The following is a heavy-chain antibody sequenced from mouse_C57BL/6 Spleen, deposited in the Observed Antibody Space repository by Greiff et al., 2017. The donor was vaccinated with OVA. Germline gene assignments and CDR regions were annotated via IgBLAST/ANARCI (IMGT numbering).Heavy chain of an antibody. CDR3: ARWGDGYYGYFDY. D-gene: IGHD2-3*01. CDR2: INPGSGGT. Sequence: QVQLQQSGAELVRPGTSVKVSCKASGYAFTNYLIEWVKQRPGQGLEWIGVINPGSGGTNYNEKFKGKATLTADKSSSTAYMQLSSLTSEDSAVYFCARWGDGYYGYFDYWGQGTTLTVSS. V-gene: IGHV1-54*01. J-gene: IGHJ2*01. CDR1: GYAFTNYL.